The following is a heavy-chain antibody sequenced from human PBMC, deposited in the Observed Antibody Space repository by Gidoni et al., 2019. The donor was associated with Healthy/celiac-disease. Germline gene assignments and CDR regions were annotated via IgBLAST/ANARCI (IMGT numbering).Heavy chain of an antibody. CDR3: TTAQGTTEY. J-gene: IGHJ4*02. V-gene: IGHV3-15*01. D-gene: IGHD1-1*01. CDR1: CFTFSNAW. CDR2: IKSKTDGETT. Sequence: EVQLVESGGGLVKPGGSLRLSCAASCFTFSNAWMSWVRQAPGKGLEWVGRIKSKTDGETTDYAAPVKGRFTISRDDSKNTLYLQMNSLKTEDTAVYYCTTAQGTTEYWGQGTLVTVSS.